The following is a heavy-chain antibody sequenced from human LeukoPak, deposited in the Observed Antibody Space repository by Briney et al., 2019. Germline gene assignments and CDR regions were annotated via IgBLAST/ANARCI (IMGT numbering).Heavy chain of an antibody. D-gene: IGHD3-3*01. J-gene: IGHJ4*02. CDR2: INPNSGGT. CDR1: GYTFTGYY. V-gene: IGHV1-2*02. CDR3: ARTRLRFLEWLLGY. Sequence: ASVKVSCKASGYTFTGYYMHWVRQAPGQGLEWMGWINPNSGGTNYAQKFQGRVTMARDTSISTAYMELSRLRSDDTAAYYCARTRLRFLEWLLGYWGQGTLVTVSS.